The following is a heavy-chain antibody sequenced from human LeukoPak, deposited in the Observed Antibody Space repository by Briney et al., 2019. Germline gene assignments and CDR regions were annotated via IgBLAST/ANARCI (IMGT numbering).Heavy chain of an antibody. CDR1: GGSFSGYY. Sequence: PSETLSLTCAVYGGSFSGYYWSWIRQPPGKGLEWIGEINHSGSTNYNPSLKSRVTISVDTSKNQFSPKLSSVTAADTAVYYCARERGRYYDYIWGSYINWFDPWGQGTLVTVSS. CDR3: ARERGRYYDYIWGSYINWFDP. D-gene: IGHD3-16*01. J-gene: IGHJ5*02. V-gene: IGHV4-34*01. CDR2: INHSGST.